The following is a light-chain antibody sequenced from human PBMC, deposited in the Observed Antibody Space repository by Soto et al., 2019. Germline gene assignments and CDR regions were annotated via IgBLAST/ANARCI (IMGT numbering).Light chain of an antibody. CDR1: QSISSW. Sequence: DIQMTQSPSTLSASIGDRVTITCRASQSISSWLAWYLQKPGKAPKLLIYKASILESGVPSRFSGSGSGTEFSLTISSLQPEDFATYYCQQYNTYWTFAQGTKVEIK. V-gene: IGKV1-5*03. CDR2: KAS. CDR3: QQYNTYWT. J-gene: IGKJ1*01.